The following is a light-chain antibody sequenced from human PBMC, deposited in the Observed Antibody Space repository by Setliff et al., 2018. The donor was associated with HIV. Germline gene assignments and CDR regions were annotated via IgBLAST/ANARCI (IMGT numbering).Light chain of an antibody. CDR1: QSVSSSY. V-gene: IGKV3-20*01. J-gene: IGKJ4*01. Sequence: EIVLTQSPGTLSLSPGERATLSCRASQSVSSSYLAWYRQKPGQAPRLLIYGASSRATGIPDRFSGSGSGTDFTLTISRLEPEDFAVYYCQQYGDSAFTFGGGTKVDIK. CDR3: QQYGDSAFT. CDR2: GAS.